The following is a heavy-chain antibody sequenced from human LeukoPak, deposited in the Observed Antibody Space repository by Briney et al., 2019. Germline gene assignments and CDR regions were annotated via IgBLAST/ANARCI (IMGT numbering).Heavy chain of an antibody. J-gene: IGHJ4*02. V-gene: IGHV3-33*01. Sequence: GGSLRLSCAASGFTFSDYGMYWVRQAPGKGLEWVAVIWYDGSNKYYADSVKGRFTISRDNAKNTLYLQMNSLRAEDTAVYYCARDQAGTTNAIDYWGQGTLGTVSS. CDR1: GFTFSDYG. D-gene: IGHD1/OR15-1a*01. CDR2: IWYDGSNK. CDR3: ARDQAGTTNAIDY.